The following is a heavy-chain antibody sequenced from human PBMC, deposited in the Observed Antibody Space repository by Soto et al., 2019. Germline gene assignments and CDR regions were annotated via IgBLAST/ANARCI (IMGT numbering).Heavy chain of an antibody. D-gene: IGHD3-10*01. CDR2: IYYSGST. CDR1: GGSISSGGYY. J-gene: IGHJ4*02. Sequence: QVQLQESGPGLVKPSQTLSLTCTVSGGSISSGGYYWSWIRQHPGKGLECIGYIYYSGSTYYNPSLKSRVTISVDTSENQFSLKLSSVTAADTAGYYCARYGSGTYYPTSFDYWGQGPLVTVSS. CDR3: ARYGSGTYYPTSFDY. V-gene: IGHV4-31*03.